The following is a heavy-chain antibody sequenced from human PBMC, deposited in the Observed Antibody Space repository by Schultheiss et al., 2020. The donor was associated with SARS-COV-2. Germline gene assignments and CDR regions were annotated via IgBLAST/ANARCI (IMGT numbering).Heavy chain of an antibody. CDR3: ARGDVVVMQL. V-gene: IGHV4-39*07. Sequence: SETLFLTCTVSGGSVSSGSYYWSWIRQPPGKGLEWIGEIYHSGSTYYNPSLKSRVTMSVDTSKNQFSLKLSSVTAADTAVYYCARGDVVVMQLWGQGTLVTVSS. CDR2: IYHSGST. J-gene: IGHJ4*02. D-gene: IGHD2-21*01. CDR1: GGSVSSGSYY.